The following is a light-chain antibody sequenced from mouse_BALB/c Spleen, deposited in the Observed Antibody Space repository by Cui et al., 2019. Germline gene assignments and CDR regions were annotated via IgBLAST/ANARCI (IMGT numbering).Light chain of an antibody. J-gene: IGKJ4*01. V-gene: IGKV4-57*01. Sequence: VLTQSSAIMPASPGEKVTITCSASSSVSYMHWFQQKPGTSPKLWIYSTSNLASGVPARFSGSGSGTSYSLTISRMEAEDAATYYCQQRSSYPFTFGSGTKLEIK. CDR1: SSVSY. CDR3: QQRSSYPFT. CDR2: STS.